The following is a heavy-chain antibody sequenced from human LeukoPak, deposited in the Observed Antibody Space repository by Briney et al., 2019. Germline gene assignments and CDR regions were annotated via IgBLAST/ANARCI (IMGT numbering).Heavy chain of an antibody. Sequence: SETLSLTCTVSGDSISTYNYYWGWIRQPPGKGLEWIGSMHYSGSIYYSPSLKSRVTISGDTSKNQLSLKLSSVTAADTAVYYCARRNYYGSGTYYPWGQGTLVTVSS. J-gene: IGHJ5*02. CDR3: ARRNYYGSGTYYP. V-gene: IGHV4-39*01. D-gene: IGHD3-10*01. CDR1: GDSISTYNYY. CDR2: MHYSGSI.